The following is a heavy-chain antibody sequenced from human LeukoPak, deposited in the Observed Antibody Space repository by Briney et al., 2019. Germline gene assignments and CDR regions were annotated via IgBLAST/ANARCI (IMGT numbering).Heavy chain of an antibody. D-gene: IGHD3-10*01. J-gene: IGHJ6*03. Sequence: SETLSLTCTVSGYSISSGYYWGWIRQPPGKGLEWIGSIYHSGSTYYNPSLKSRVTISVDTSKNQFSLKLSSVTAADTAVYYCARQSLFYYGSGKAYMDVWGKGTTVTISS. V-gene: IGHV4-38-2*02. CDR3: ARQSLFYYGSGKAYMDV. CDR1: GYSISSGYY. CDR2: IYHSGST.